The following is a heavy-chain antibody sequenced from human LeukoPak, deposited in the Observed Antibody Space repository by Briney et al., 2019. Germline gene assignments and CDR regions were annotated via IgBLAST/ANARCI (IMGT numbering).Heavy chain of an antibody. V-gene: IGHV4-39*07. J-gene: IGHJ3*02. CDR3: ATYTNYNAFDI. D-gene: IGHD1-7*01. CDR1: GGSISSSSYY. CDR2: IYYSGST. Sequence: SETLSLTCTVSGGSISSSSYYWGWIRQPPGKGLEWIGSIYYSGSTYYNPSLKSRVTISVDTSKNQFSLKLSSVTAADTAVYYCATYTNYNAFDIWGQGTMVTVSS.